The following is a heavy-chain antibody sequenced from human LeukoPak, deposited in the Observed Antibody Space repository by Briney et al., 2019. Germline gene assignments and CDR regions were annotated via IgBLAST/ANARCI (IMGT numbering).Heavy chain of an antibody. CDR1: GGSISSSNW. CDR3: ARHTDGSAYYFYGMNV. J-gene: IGHJ6*02. Sequence: SGTLSLTCAVSGGSISSSNWWSWVRQPPGKGLEWIGEIYHSGSTNYNPSLKSRVTISVDKSKNQFSLKLSSVTAADTAVYYCARHTDGSAYYFYGMNVWGQGTTVTVSS. D-gene: IGHD5-24*01. V-gene: IGHV4-4*02. CDR2: IYHSGST.